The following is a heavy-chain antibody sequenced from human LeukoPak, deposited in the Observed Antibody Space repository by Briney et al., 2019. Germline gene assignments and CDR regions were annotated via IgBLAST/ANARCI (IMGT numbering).Heavy chain of an antibody. CDR1: GFTFSSYA. CDR2: INAARNT. D-gene: IGHD4-17*01. CDR3: AKDQDYGDYFDY. Sequence: GGSLRLSCAASGFTFSSYAMSWVRQAPGKGLEWVSTINAARNTYYADSVKGRFTISRDNSKNTLYLQMNSLRAEDTAVYYCAKDQDYGDYFDYWGQGTLVTVSS. J-gene: IGHJ4*02. V-gene: IGHV3-23*01.